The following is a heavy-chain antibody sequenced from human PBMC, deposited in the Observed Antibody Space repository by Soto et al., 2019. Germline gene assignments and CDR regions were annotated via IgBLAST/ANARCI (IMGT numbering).Heavy chain of an antibody. D-gene: IGHD2-2*01. CDR1: GFTFTSYG. Sequence: GGSLRLSCEASGFTFTSYGMHWVRQAPGKGLEWVAVIWFDGSKEYYADSVKGRFNVSRDNSKNTVYLEMNSPRAVDTAVYYCARGVPAGKGWFDSWGQGTLVTVSS. CDR3: ARGVPAGKGWFDS. J-gene: IGHJ5*01. V-gene: IGHV3-33*01. CDR2: IWFDGSKE.